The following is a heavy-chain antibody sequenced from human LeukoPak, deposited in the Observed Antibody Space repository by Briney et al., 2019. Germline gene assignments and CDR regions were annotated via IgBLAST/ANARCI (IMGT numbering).Heavy chain of an antibody. V-gene: IGHV3-30*02. CDR1: GFSFDDYG. CDR2: IRYDGSNK. CDR3: AKGSKAVLFTRDHYMDV. J-gene: IGHJ6*03. D-gene: IGHD6-19*01. Sequence: GGSLRLSCAASGFSFDDYGMNWVRQAPGKGLEWVAFIRYDGSNKYYADSVRGRFTISRDNSKNTLYLQMNSLRAEDTAVYFCAKGSKAVLFTRDHYMDVWGKGTTVTISS.